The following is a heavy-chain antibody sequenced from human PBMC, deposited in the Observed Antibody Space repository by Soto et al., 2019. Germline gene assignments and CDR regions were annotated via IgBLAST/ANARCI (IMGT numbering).Heavy chain of an antibody. Sequence: SETLSLTCAVSGYSISSGYYWGWIRQPPGKGLEWIGNIYHSGSTYYNPSLKSRVTVSVDTSKNQFSLNLRSVTAADTAVYYCARLPSRHLVDYWGQGTLVTVSS. V-gene: IGHV4-38-2*01. J-gene: IGHJ4*02. CDR2: IYHSGST. D-gene: IGHD3-3*02. CDR1: GYSISSGYY. CDR3: ARLPSRHLVDY.